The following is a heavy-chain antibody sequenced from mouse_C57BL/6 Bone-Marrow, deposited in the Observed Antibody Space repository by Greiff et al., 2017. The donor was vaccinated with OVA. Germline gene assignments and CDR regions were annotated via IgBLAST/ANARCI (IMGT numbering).Heavy chain of an antibody. CDR3: AIPYYGTWFAY. V-gene: IGHV1-76*01. CDR2: IYPGSDNI. D-gene: IGHD2-10*01. Sequence: QVQLQQSGAELVRPGASVKLSCKASGYTFTDYYINWVKQRPGQGLEWIARIYPGSDNIYYNEKFKDKATLTAEKSSSTAYMQLSSLTSEDSAVYFCAIPYYGTWFAYWGQGTLVTVPA. CDR1: GYTFTDYY. J-gene: IGHJ3*01.